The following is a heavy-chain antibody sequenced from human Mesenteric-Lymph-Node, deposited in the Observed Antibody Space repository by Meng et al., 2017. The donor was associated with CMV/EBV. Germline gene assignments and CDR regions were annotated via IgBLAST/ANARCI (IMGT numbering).Heavy chain of an antibody. CDR2: IYHSGST. CDR1: GYSISSGYY. D-gene: IGHD2-2*01. V-gene: IGHV4-38-2*02. Sequence: SETLSLTCTVSGYSISSGYYWGWIRQPPGKGLEWIGSIYHSGSTYYNPSLKSRVTISVDTSKNQFSLKLSSVTAADTAVYYCARVVRDVVVVPAAYSRGRYYFDYWGQGTLVTVSS. J-gene: IGHJ4*02. CDR3: ARVVRDVVVVPAAYSRGRYYFDY.